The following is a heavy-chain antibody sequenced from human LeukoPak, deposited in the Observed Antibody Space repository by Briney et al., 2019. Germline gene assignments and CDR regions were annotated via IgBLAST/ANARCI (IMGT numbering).Heavy chain of an antibody. J-gene: IGHJ4*02. V-gene: IGHV4-39*07. D-gene: IGHD3-10*01. CDR2: IYYSGST. CDR1: GGSISSSSYY. CDR3: ARDWAYYYGSGSYPFDY. Sequence: SETLSLTCTVSGGSISSSSYYWGWIRQPPGKGLEWIGSIYYSGSTYYNPSLKSRVTISVDTSKNQFSLKLSSVTAAATAVYYCARDWAYYYGSGSYPFDYWGQGTLVTVSS.